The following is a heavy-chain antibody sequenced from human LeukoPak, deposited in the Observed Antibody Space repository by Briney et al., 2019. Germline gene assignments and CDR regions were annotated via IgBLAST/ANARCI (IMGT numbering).Heavy chain of an antibody. CDR3: VRGVLTGGHSFDS. CDR1: GFXFSNYG. CDR2: IWYDGNTK. Sequence: GGSLRLSCAASGFXFSNYGIHWVRQSPGKGLEWVSVIWYDGNTKYYADSVKGRFTISRDNPKNTLYLQMNSLRAEDTAVYYCVRGVLTGGHSFDSWGQGTLVTVSS. V-gene: IGHV3-33*01. J-gene: IGHJ4*02. D-gene: IGHD3-9*01.